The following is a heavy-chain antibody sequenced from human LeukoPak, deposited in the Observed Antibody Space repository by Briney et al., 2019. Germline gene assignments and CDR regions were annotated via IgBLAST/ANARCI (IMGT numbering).Heavy chain of an antibody. J-gene: IGHJ6*03. CDR2: MYSSGST. CDR1: GGSISITSYY. CDR3: ARGGGQLTLLWEYYYYYMDV. Sequence: PSETLSLTCTVSGGSISITSYYWGWIRQPPGKGLEWIGSMYSSGSTYYNPSLKSRVTISVDTSKNQFSLKLSSVTAADTAVYYCARGGGQLTLLWEYYYYYMDVWGKGTTVTVSS. D-gene: IGHD6-13*01. V-gene: IGHV4-39*07.